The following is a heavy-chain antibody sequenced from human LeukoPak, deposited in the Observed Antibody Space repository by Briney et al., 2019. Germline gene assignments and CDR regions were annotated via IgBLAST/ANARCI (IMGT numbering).Heavy chain of an antibody. J-gene: IGHJ4*02. CDR2: ISSSGSTI. D-gene: IGHD5-24*01. CDR3: AVATIKDYFDY. V-gene: IGHV3-48*03. Sequence: QPGGSLRLSCAASGFTFSSYEMNWVRQAPGKGLEWVSYISSSGSTIYYADSVKGRFTISRDNAKNSLYLQMYSLRAEDTAVYYCAVATIKDYFDYWGQGTLVTVSS. CDR1: GFTFSSYE.